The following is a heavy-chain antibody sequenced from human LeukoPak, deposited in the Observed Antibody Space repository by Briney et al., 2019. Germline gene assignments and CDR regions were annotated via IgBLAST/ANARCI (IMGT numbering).Heavy chain of an antibody. V-gene: IGHV5-10-1*01. CDR3: ARQYCSSTTCYLLFDY. D-gene: IGHD2-2*01. J-gene: IGHJ4*02. CDR2: IDPSDSYA. CDR1: GYSFTSYW. Sequence: GESLKISCKGSGYSFTSYWISWVRQMPGNGLEWMGRIDPSDSYANYSPSFQGHVTISADKSISTAYLQWSSLKASDTAMYYCARQYCSSTTCYLLFDYWGQGTLVTVSS.